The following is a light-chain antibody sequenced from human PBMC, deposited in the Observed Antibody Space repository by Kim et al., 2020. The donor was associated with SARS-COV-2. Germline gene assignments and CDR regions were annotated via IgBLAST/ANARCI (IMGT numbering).Light chain of an antibody. CDR3: QQYYTTPPS. J-gene: IGKJ2*03. Sequence: DIVMTQSPDSLAVSLGERATLNCKSSQTVLYNSNNKNYLAWYQQKPGQAPKLLIYWASIRESGVSDRFSGSVSETDFTLTISSLQAEDVAVYYCQQYYTTPPSFGQGPKLEI. CDR1: QTVLYNSNNKNY. V-gene: IGKV4-1*01. CDR2: WAS.